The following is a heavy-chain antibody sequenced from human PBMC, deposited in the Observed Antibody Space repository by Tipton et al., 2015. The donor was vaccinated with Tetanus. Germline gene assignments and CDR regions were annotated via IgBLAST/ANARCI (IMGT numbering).Heavy chain of an antibody. D-gene: IGHD4-17*01. CDR2: IYTSGST. CDR1: GGSVSSGSYY. Sequence: TLSLTCTVSGGSVSSGSYYWSWIRQPAGKGLEWIGRIYTSGSTNYNPSLKSRVTMSVDTSKNRFSLKLSSVTAADTAVYYCARGVHDYGDYRVDAFDIWGQGTMVTVSS. CDR3: ARGVHDYGDYRVDAFDI. J-gene: IGHJ3*02. V-gene: IGHV4-61*02.